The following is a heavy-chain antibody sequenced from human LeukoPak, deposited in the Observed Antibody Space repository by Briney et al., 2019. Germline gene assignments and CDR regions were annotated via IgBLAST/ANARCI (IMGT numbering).Heavy chain of an antibody. J-gene: IGHJ6*03. CDR1: GFTFSSYA. D-gene: IGHD6-6*01. V-gene: IGHV3-23*01. CDR3: AKSPSFFKVRYYYMDV. Sequence: GGSLRLSCAASGFTFSSYAMSWVRQAPGKGLEWVSAISGSGGSTYYADSVKGRFTISRDNSKNTLYLQMNSLRAEDTAVYYCAKSPSFFKVRYYYMDVWGKGTTVTVSS. CDR2: ISGSGGST.